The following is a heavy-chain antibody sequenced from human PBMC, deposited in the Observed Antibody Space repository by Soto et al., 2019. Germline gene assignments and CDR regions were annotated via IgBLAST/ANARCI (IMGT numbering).Heavy chain of an antibody. Sequence: GESLKISCKGSGYSFTSYWIGWVRQMPGKGLEWMGIIYPGDSDTRYSPSFQGQVTISADKSISTAYLQWSSLKASDTAMYYCARRGRIAVACPNGGHYGLYVWGQGTTVTISS. V-gene: IGHV5-51*01. CDR2: IYPGDSDT. D-gene: IGHD6-19*01. CDR1: GYSFTSYW. CDR3: ARRGRIAVACPNGGHYGLYV. J-gene: IGHJ6*02.